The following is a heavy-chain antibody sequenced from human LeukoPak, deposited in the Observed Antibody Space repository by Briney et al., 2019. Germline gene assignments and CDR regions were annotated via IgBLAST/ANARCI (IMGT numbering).Heavy chain of an antibody. CDR1: GFIFGNYA. J-gene: IGHJ4*02. CDR3: ARTSGREKNFDF. D-gene: IGHD1-26*01. V-gene: IGHV3-30-3*01. CDR2: ISFDGTTS. Sequence: SXRLSCAASGFIFGNYAIHWVRQAPGKGLEWVSLISFDGTTSFYADPVKGRFTVSRDNSNNTLHLHLSGLKTEDTAIYYCARTSGREKNFDFWGQGTLVTVSP.